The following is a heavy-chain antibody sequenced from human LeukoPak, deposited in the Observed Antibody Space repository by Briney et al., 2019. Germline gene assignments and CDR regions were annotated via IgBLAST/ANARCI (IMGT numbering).Heavy chain of an antibody. D-gene: IGHD6-19*01. CDR1: GGSITPYY. CDR3: ARAQYSSGLLGY. CDR2: IYYSGGT. V-gene: IGHV4-59*01. J-gene: IGHJ4*02. Sequence: PSETLSLTCTVSGGSITPYYWSWIRQPPGKGLEWIGYIYYSGGTDYNPSLKSRVTISEDTSKNQFSLKLSSVTAADTAVYYCARAQYSSGLLGYWGQGTLVTVSS.